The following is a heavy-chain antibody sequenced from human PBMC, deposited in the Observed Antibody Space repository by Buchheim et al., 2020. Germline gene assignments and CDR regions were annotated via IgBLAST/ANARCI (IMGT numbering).Heavy chain of an antibody. CDR2: ISDDGRNK. J-gene: IGHJ6*02. Sequence: QVQLVESGGGVVQPGRSLRHSCAASGFTFSSYDMHWVRQAPGKGLEWVALISDDGRNKYYADSVKGRFTISRDNSKNTLYLQVNSLRPEDTAVYYCAKVIAVAVYGMDVWGRGTT. V-gene: IGHV3-30*18. D-gene: IGHD6-19*01. CDR3: AKVIAVAVYGMDV. CDR1: GFTFSSYD.